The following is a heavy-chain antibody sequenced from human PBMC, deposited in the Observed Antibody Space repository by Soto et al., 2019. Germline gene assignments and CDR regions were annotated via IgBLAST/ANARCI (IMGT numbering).Heavy chain of an antibody. CDR2: INAGNGNT. J-gene: IGHJ5*02. CDR3: ARLLSVQLERRGWFDP. CDR1: GYTFTSYA. V-gene: IGHV1-3*01. Sequence: ASVKVSCKASGYTFTSYAMHWVRQAPGQRLEWMGWINAGNGNTKYSQKFQGRVTITRDTSASTAYMELSSLRSEDTAVYYCARLLSVQLERRGWFDPWGQGTLVTVSS. D-gene: IGHD1-1*01.